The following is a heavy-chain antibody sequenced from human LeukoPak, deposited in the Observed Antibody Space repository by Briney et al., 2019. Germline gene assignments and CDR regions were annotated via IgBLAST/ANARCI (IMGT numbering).Heavy chain of an antibody. J-gene: IGHJ5*01. D-gene: IGHD3-3*02. CDR2: IYHTGST. CDR3: ARDISISWFYS. V-gene: IGHV4-39*07. Sequence: SETLSLTCTVSGASISSDSIYWAWVRQPPGKGLQWIGSIYHTGSTFYNPSLMSRVSISIDSSKNQFSLKLSSVTVADTALYYCARDISISWFYSWGQGTLVSVSS. CDR1: GASISSDSIY.